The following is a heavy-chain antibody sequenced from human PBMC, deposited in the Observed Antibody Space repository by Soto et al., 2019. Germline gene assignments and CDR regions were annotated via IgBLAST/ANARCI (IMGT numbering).Heavy chain of an antibody. V-gene: IGHV5-51*01. Sequence: GESLKISCRCSGYTFSNFWIAWVRHLPGKGLEWMGIIYPGDHETRYSPSFHGKVTISADKSINTAYLQWSSLEASDSAFYYCARSPRSSPYFDYWGQGSLVIGSS. CDR3: ARSPRSSPYFDY. CDR2: IYPGDHET. D-gene: IGHD6-13*01. CDR1: GYTFSNFW. J-gene: IGHJ4*02.